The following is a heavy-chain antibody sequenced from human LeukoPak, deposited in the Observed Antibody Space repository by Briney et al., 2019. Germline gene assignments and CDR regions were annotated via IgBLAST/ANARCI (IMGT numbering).Heavy chain of an antibody. CDR3: ARGVLRFRDYFDY. V-gene: IGHV3-30-3*01. CDR1: GFTFSSYT. D-gene: IGHD3-3*01. CDR2: ISYDGSNK. Sequence: PGRSLRLSCVVSGFTFSSYTMHWVRQAPGKGLEWVAVISYDGSNKYFADSVKGRFTISRDNSKNTVYLQMNSLRAEDTAVYYCARGVLRFRDYFDYWGQGTLVTVSS. J-gene: IGHJ4*02.